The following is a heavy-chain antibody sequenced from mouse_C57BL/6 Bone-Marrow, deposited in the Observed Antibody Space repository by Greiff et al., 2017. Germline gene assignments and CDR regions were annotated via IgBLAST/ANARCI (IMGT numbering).Heavy chain of an antibody. CDR3: VRGGVDYYGSSGYFDV. J-gene: IGHJ1*03. CDR1: GFSFNTYA. CDR2: IRSKSNNYAT. Sequence: EVQLQESGGGLVQPKGSLKLSCAASGFSFNTYAMNWVRQAPGKGLEWVARIRSKSNNYATYYADSVKDRFTISRDDSESMLYLQMNNLKTEDTAMYYCVRGGVDYYGSSGYFDVWGTGTTVTVSS. V-gene: IGHV10-1*01. D-gene: IGHD1-1*01.